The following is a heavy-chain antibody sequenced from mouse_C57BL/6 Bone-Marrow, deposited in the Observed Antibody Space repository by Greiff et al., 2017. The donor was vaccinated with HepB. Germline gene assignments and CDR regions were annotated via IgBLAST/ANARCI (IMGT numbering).Heavy chain of an antibody. CDR3: ARHYGNYEGFAY. D-gene: IGHD2-1*01. CDR2: ISSGSSTI. CDR1: GFTFSDYG. J-gene: IGHJ3*01. Sequence: EVKLIESGGGLVKPGGSLKLSCAASGFTFSDYGMHWVRQAPEKGLEWVAYISSGSSTIYYADTVKGRFTISRDNAKNTLFLQMTSLRSEDTAMYYCARHYGNYEGFAYWGQGTLVTVSA. V-gene: IGHV5-17*01.